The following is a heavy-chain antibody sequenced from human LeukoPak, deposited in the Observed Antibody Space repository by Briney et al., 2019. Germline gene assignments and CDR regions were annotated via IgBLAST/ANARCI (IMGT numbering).Heavy chain of an antibody. V-gene: IGHV3-7*03. CDR2: IKQDGSEN. CDR3: ALYTYGYSFDY. Sequence: PGGSLRLSCAASGFTFSGRWMSWVRQAPSKGPEWVANIKQDGSENHYVDSVKGRFTISRDNAKNSLYLQMNSLRVEDTAVYYCALYTYGYSFDYWGQGALVIVSS. J-gene: IGHJ4*02. CDR1: GFTFSGRW. D-gene: IGHD3-10*01.